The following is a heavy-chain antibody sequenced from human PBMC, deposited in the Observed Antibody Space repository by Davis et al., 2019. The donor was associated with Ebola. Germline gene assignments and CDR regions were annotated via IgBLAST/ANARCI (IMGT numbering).Heavy chain of an antibody. CDR1: GYTFTSYD. V-gene: IGHV1-8*01. CDR2: MNPNSGNT. CDR3: ARGRGIVVVPAASPDDYYYGMDV. J-gene: IGHJ6*02. D-gene: IGHD2-2*01. Sequence: ASVKVSCKASGYTFTSYDINWVRQATGQGLEWMGWMNPNSGNTGYAQKFQGRVTMTRNTSISTAYMELSSLRSEDTAVYYCARGRGIVVVPAASPDDYYYGMDVWGQGTTVTVSS.